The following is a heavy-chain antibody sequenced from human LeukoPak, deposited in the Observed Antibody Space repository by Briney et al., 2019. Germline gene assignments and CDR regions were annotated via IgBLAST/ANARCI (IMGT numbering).Heavy chain of an antibody. J-gene: IGHJ4*02. Sequence: ASVKVSCKASGYTFTNYDINWVRRDTGQGLEWMGWMNPNSGNTGYAQKFQGRVTMTRSTSISTAYMELSSLTSEDTAVYYCARVSLGYCSGGTCYFQDHWGQGTLVTVSS. CDR3: ARVSLGYCSGGTCYFQDH. CDR1: GYTFTNYD. CDR2: MNPNSGNT. D-gene: IGHD2-15*01. V-gene: IGHV1-8*01.